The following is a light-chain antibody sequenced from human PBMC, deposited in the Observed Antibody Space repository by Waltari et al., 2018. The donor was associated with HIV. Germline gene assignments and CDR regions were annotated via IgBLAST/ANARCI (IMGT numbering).Light chain of an antibody. CDR1: RSLRETNGYHF. J-gene: IGKJ4*02. Sequence: IVMTQQPLALVVTPGEPASISCRSSRSLRETNGYHFLQWYVQKTGRSPQLLFYLTSKRASGVPDRFSGSGSGTDFTLRISRVEAEDVGIYYCMQALQRPLTFGGGTKVEIK. CDR2: LTS. V-gene: IGKV2-28*01. CDR3: MQALQRPLT.